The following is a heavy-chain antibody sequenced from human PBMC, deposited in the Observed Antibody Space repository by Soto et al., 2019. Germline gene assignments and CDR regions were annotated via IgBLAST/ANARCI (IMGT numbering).Heavy chain of an antibody. CDR1: GFTFTSSA. CDR2: IVVGSGNT. D-gene: IGHD2-2*01. CDR3: APEGNDIVVVPAATYYYYGMDV. V-gene: IGHV1-58*01. J-gene: IGHJ6*02. Sequence: ASVKVSCKASGFTFTSSAVQWVRQARGQRLEWIGWIVVGSGNTNYAQKFQERVTITRDMSTSTAYMELSSLRSEDTAVYYCAPEGNDIVVVPAATYYYYGMDVWGQGTTVTVSS.